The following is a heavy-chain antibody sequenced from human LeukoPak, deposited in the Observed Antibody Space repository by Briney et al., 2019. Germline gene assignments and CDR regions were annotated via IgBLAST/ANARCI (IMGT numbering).Heavy chain of an antibody. V-gene: IGHV3-66*04. J-gene: IGHJ3*02. CDR1: GFTFSDYY. CDR2: ISGSGGST. CDR3: ARRGYYGSGSYPPHDAFDI. Sequence: GGSLRLSCAASGFTFSDYYMSWVRQAPGKGLEWVSAISGSGGSTYYADSVKGRFTISRDNSKNTLYLQMNSLRAEDTAVYYCARRGYYGSGSYPPHDAFDIWGQGTMVTVSS. D-gene: IGHD3-10*01.